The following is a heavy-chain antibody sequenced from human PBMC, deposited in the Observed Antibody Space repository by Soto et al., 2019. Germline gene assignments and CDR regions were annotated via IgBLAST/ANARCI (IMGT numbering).Heavy chain of an antibody. V-gene: IGHV3-74*01. Sequence: EVQLVESGGGLVQPGGSLRLSCAAPGFTFGSYWMHWVRQAPGKGLVWVSHISLDGSRTTYADSVKGRFTISRDNAKSTLYLLMNSLRAEDTAGYYCARAPPGYSVGSRYYGMDVWGQGTTVTVSS. CDR3: ARAPPGYSVGSRYYGMDV. D-gene: IGHD2-21*01. J-gene: IGHJ6*02. CDR1: GFTFGSYW. CDR2: ISLDGSRT.